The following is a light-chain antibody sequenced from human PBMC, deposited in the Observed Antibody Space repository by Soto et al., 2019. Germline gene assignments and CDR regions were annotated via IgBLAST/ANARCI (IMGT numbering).Light chain of an antibody. CDR1: QGIATY. CDR2: ATS. Sequence: DVQMTQSPSTLSAFVGDRVTITCRASQGIATYLAWFQQKPGKAPKLLIYATSTLQSGVPSRFSGSGSGTDFTLIISSLQPEDDSAYDCQKYNTAHLTFGGGTKVEIK. CDR3: QKYNTAHLT. J-gene: IGKJ4*01. V-gene: IGKV1-27*01.